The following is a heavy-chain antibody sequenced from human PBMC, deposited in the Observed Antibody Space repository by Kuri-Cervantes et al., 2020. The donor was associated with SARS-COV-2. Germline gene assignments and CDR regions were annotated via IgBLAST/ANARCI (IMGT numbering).Heavy chain of an antibody. J-gene: IGHJ4*02. CDR1: GFTFSSYA. CDR2: ISSDGINT. CDR3: ARDRVGVHDC. Sequence: GGSLRLSCAASGFTFSSYAMHWVRQAPGKGLEWVLVISSDGINTYYADSVKGRFTISRDTSRNTLYLRMNSLRTEDTAIYYCARDRVGVHDCWGQGTLVTVSS. D-gene: IGHD2-21*01. V-gene: IGHV3-30-3*01.